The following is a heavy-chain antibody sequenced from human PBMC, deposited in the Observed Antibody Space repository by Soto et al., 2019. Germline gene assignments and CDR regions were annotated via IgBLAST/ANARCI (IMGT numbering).Heavy chain of an antibody. CDR2: ISSSSSTI. CDR3: AREDDYLNWFDP. D-gene: IGHD4-17*01. V-gene: IGHV3-48*01. Sequence: EVQLVESGGGLVQPGGSLRLSCAASGFTFSSYSINWVRQAPGKGLEWVSYISSSSSTIYYADSVKGRFTISRDNAKNPLYLQMNSLRAEDTAVYYCAREDDYLNWFDPWGQGTLVTVSS. CDR1: GFTFSSYS. J-gene: IGHJ5*02.